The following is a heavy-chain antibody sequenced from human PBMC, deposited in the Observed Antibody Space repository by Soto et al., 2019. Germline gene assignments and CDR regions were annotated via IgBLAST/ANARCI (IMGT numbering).Heavy chain of an antibody. CDR2: INHSGST. J-gene: IGHJ4*02. V-gene: IGHV4-34*01. D-gene: IGHD5-18*01. Sequence: SETLSLTCAVYGGSFSGYYWSWIRQPPGKGLEWIGEINHSGSTNYNPSLKSRVTISVDTSKNQFSLKLSSVTAADTAVYYCARGYGYYSAYYFDYWGQGTLVTVSS. CDR3: ARGYGYYSAYYFDY. CDR1: GGSFSGYY.